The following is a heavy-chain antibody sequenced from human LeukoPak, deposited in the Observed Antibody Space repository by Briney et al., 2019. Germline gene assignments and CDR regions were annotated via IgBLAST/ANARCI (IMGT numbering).Heavy chain of an antibody. Sequence: PGGSLRLSCAASGFTFSSYWMHWVRQGPGKGLVWVSRINTDGSSTTYADSAKGRFTISRDNAKNTLYLQMNSLRAEDTAVYYCARERAARLCDYWGQGTLVTVSS. CDR3: ARERAARLCDY. CDR1: GFTFSSYW. J-gene: IGHJ4*02. D-gene: IGHD6-6*01. CDR2: INTDGSST. V-gene: IGHV3-74*01.